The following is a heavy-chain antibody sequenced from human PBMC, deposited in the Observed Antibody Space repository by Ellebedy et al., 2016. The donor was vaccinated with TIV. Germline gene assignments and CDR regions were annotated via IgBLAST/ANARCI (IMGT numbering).Heavy chain of an antibody. Sequence: SETLSLTXTVSGDSISSYSWSWIRQPPDKGLEWIGHFYYTGSTNYNPSLKSRVTISGDTSKNQFSLELSSVTAADTAVYYCASWGDYGGNRHLDYWGQGTLLTVSS. J-gene: IGHJ4*02. CDR1: GDSISSYS. V-gene: IGHV4-59*01. D-gene: IGHD4-23*01. CDR3: ASWGDYGGNRHLDY. CDR2: FYYTGST.